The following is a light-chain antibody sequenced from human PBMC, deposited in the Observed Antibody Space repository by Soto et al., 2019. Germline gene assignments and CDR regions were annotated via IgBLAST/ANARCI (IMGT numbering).Light chain of an antibody. CDR1: QSVRSDY. J-gene: IGKJ1*01. CDR2: DAS. CDR3: QQYGRSVWT. Sequence: EVVLTQSPGTLSLSPGERATLSCRASQSVRSDYLAWYQQKPGQAPRLLIYDASSRATGFPDRFSGSGSGTDFILTISRLEPEDFAVYYCQQYGRSVWTFGQGTKVDIK. V-gene: IGKV3-20*01.